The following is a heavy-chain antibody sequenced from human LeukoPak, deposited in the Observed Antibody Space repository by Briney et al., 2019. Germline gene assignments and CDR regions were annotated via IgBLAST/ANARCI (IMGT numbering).Heavy chain of an antibody. J-gene: IGHJ4*02. Sequence: GGSLRLSCAASGFTFSNYDMHWVRQAPGKGLEWVAFIWSDGSNRYYADSVKGRFTVSRDNSKNTLYLQMNSLRAEDTAVYYCAKSLSSRGLIIPKTSRYFDYWGRGTLVTVSS. CDR3: AKSLSSRGLIIPKTSRYFDY. D-gene: IGHD3-10*01. CDR1: GFTFSNYD. V-gene: IGHV3-30*02. CDR2: IWSDGSNR.